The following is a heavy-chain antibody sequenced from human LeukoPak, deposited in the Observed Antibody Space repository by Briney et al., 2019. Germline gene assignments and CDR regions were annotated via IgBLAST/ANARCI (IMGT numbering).Heavy chain of an antibody. CDR2: ISYDGSNK. D-gene: IGHD3-22*01. Sequence: GGSLRLSCAASGFTFSSYAMHWVRQAPGKGLEWVAVISYDGSNKYYADSVKGRFTISRDNSKNTLYLQMNSLRAEDTAVYYCARDRYYDIYYYYGMDVWGQGTTVTVSS. J-gene: IGHJ6*02. V-gene: IGHV3-30*14. CDR1: GFTFSSYA. CDR3: ARDRYYDIYYYYGMDV.